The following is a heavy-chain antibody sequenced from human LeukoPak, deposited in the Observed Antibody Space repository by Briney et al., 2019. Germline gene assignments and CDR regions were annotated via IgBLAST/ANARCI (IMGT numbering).Heavy chain of an antibody. Sequence: ASVKLSCKTSGYAFSSFAIAWVRQAPGQGLEWMGWISTYTNTNAAQKFQGRVTMTTDTSTSTAYMELTSLRSDDTAVYCCARCSDFWTGYLDYWGQGTRVTVSS. CDR2: ISTYTNT. V-gene: IGHV1-18*01. D-gene: IGHD3/OR15-3a*01. CDR3: ARCSDFWTGYLDY. CDR1: GYAFSSFA. J-gene: IGHJ4*02.